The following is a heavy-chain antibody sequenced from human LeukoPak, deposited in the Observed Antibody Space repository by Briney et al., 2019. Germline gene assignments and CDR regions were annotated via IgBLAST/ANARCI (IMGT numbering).Heavy chain of an antibody. J-gene: IGHJ3*02. CDR1: GGTFSSYA. V-gene: IGHV1-69*01. D-gene: IGHD2-21*02. Sequence: SVKVSCKASGGTFSSYAISWVRQAPGQGLEWMGGIIPIFGTANYAQKFQGRVTITADESTSRAYMELSSLRSEDTAVYYCARGCGGDCGDAFDIWGQGTMVTVSS. CDR2: IIPIFGTA. CDR3: ARGCGGDCGDAFDI.